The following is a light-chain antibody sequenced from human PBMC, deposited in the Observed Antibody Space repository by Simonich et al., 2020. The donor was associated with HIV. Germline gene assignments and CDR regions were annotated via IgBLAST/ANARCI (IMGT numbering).Light chain of an antibody. J-gene: IGKJ4*01. CDR2: AAS. V-gene: IGKV1-5*01. CDR1: QSISSW. CDR3: QQFDSYPLT. Sequence: DIQITRSPSTLSASVGDRVTIPCRASQSISSWLAWYRLKPGKAPKLLIYAASRLESGVPSRFSGSGSGTDYTLTISSLQPEDFATYFCQQFDSYPLTFGGGTKVEIK.